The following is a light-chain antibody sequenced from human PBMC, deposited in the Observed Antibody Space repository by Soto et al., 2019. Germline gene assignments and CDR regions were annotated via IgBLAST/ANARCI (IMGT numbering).Light chain of an antibody. CDR2: DVN. CDR1: SSDVGAYNY. V-gene: IGLV2-14*03. CDR3: SSYTTYNTVV. J-gene: IGLJ3*02. Sequence: QSALTQPASVSASPGQSIIISCTGTSSDVGAYNYVSWYQQHPGKAPKLMIYDVNSRPSGVSNRFSGSKSGSTASLTISGHQAEDEADYYCSSYTTYNTVVFGGGTQLTVL.